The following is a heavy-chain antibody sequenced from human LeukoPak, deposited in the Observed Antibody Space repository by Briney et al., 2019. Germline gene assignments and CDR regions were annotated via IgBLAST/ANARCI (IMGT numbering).Heavy chain of an antibody. CDR1: GFIFSTYG. J-gene: IGHJ4*02. CDR2: MRYDGSIK. D-gene: IGHD1-26*01. CDR3: AKDRSGTYYFDW. Sequence: PGGSLRLSCAASGFIFSTYGMHWVRQAPGKGLEWVAFMRYDGSIKSYADSVKGRFTISRDDSKNTLYLQMSSLRADDTAVYYCAKDRSGTYYFDWWGQGTLVTVSS. V-gene: IGHV3-30*02.